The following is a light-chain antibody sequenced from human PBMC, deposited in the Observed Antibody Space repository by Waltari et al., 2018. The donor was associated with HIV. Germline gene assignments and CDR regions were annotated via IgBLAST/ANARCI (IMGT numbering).Light chain of an antibody. CDR3: QVWDTNTDQYVI. CDR2: HDT. J-gene: IGLJ2*01. Sequence: SYVLTQSPSVSVAPGQTARITRGGQNIGRKRVNWYQQQPGQAPVMVSYHDTDRPSGIPDRFSGSNSEDTATLTIRRVEAGDEADYYCQVWDTNTDQYVIFGGGTNLAV. V-gene: IGLV3-21*01. CDR1: NIGRKR.